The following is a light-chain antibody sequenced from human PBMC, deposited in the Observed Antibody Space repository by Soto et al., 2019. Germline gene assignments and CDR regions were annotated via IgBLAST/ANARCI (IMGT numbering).Light chain of an antibody. Sequence: EIVMTQSPATLSVSPGERATLSCRASQSVNSNLAWYQQKPGQAPRLLIYGASTGATGIPARFSGSGSGTEFTLTISSLQSEDFAVYYCQQYNNWPPLTFGGGTKVEIK. V-gene: IGKV3-15*01. J-gene: IGKJ4*01. CDR1: QSVNSN. CDR2: GAS. CDR3: QQYNNWPPLT.